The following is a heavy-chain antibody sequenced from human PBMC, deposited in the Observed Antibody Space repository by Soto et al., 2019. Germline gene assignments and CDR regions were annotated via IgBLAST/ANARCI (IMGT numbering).Heavy chain of an antibody. CDR1: GFTFSSYA. Sequence: EVQLVESGGGLVQPGGSLRLSCAASGFTFSSYAMHWVRQAPGKGLEYVSAISSNGGSTYYANSVKGRFTISRDNSENTLYLQMGSLRAEDMAVYYCARHSYSSYYFEYWGQGTLVTVSS. CDR3: ARHSYSSYYFEY. CDR2: ISSNGGST. V-gene: IGHV3-64*01. D-gene: IGHD6-13*01. J-gene: IGHJ4*02.